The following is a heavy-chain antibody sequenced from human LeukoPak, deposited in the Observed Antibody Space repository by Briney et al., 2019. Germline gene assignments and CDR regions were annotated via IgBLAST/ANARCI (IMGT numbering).Heavy chain of an antibody. CDR1: GYTFTGYY. CDR2: INPNSGGT. CDR3: ARDNCSSTGCYNNYYYYYYMDV. Sequence: ASVKVSCKASGYTFTGYYMHWVRQAPGQGLEWMGWINPNSGGTNYAQKFQGRVTMTRDTSISTAYMELSRLRSDDTAVYYCARDNCSSTGCYNNYYYYYYMDVWGKGTTVTVSS. V-gene: IGHV1-2*02. D-gene: IGHD2-2*01. J-gene: IGHJ6*03.